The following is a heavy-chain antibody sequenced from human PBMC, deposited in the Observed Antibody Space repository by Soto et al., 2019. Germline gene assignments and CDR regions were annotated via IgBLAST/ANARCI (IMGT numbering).Heavy chain of an antibody. D-gene: IGHD6-13*01. V-gene: IGHV3-23*01. CDR3: ARRSSSWYFDY. CDR1: GFTFSSYA. Sequence: EVQLLESGGGLVQPGGSLRLSCAASGFTFSSYAMNWVRQAPGQGLEWVSVISGSDGSTYYADSVKGRFTISRDNSKNTLNLQINSLRAEDTAVYYCARRSSSWYFDYWGQGTLVTVSS. CDR2: ISGSDGST. J-gene: IGHJ4*02.